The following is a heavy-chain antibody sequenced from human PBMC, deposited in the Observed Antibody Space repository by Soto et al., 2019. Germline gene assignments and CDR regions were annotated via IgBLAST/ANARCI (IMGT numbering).Heavy chain of an antibody. V-gene: IGHV3-23*01. CDR3: AKTPVRSSGWYPGEG. D-gene: IGHD6-19*01. J-gene: IGHJ4*02. CDR2: ISGSGGST. CDR1: GFTFSSYA. Sequence: EVQLLESGGGLVQPGGSLRLSCAASGFTFSSYAMSWVRQAPGKGLEWVSAISGSGGSTYYADSVKGRFTISRDNSKNPLYLQMNSLRAEDTAVYYCAKTPVRSSGWYPGEGGGQGTLVTVSS.